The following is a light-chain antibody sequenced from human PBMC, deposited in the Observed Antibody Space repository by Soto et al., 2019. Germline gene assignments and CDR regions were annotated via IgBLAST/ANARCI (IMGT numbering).Light chain of an antibody. CDR1: QSVSSY. V-gene: IGKV3-11*01. J-gene: IGKJ3*01. Sequence: EIVLTQSPATLSLSPGERATLSCRASQSVSSYLAWYQQKPGQAPRLLIYDASNRATGIPARFSGSGSGTDYTLTIRSLEPEDFAVYYCQHRSNWPRFTFGPGTKVYIK. CDR3: QHRSNWPRFT. CDR2: DAS.